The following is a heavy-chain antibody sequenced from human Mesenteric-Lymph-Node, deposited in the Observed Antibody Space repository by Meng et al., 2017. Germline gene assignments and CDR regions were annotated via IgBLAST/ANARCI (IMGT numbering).Heavy chain of an antibody. CDR1: GFTFDDYG. D-gene: IGHD6-13*01. CDR2: INWNGGST. J-gene: IGHJ4*02. V-gene: IGHV3-20*04. CDR3: AKDGYSSSFPY. Sequence: VKGGGSGGGVVRAGGSLRLSCAASGFTFDDYGMSWVRQAPGKGLEWVSGINWNGGSTGYADSVKGRFTISRDNAKNTLYLQMNSLRAEDTAVYYCAKDGYSSSFPYWGQGTLVTVSS.